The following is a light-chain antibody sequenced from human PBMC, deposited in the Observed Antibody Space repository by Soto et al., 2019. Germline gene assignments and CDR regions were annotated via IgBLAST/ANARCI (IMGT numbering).Light chain of an antibody. CDR1: SSDVGGFSY. CDR3: CSYSGRYTSV. V-gene: IGLV2-11*01. J-gene: IGLJ1*01. Sequence: QSVLTQPRSVSGSPGQSVTISCTGTSSDVGGFSYVSWYQQYPGKAPKLILYDVSQRPSGVPDRFSGSKSGNTASLTISGLLAEDEAVFYCCSYSGRYTSVFGTGTKVIV. CDR2: DVS.